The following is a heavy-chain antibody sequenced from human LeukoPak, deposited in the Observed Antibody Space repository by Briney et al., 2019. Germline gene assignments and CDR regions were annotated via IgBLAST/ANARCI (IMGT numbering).Heavy chain of an antibody. D-gene: IGHD3-3*01. V-gene: IGHV3-72*01. CDR1: GVTFSDHY. J-gene: IGHJ3*01. CDR3: TRGWSGGPVYAFDV. Sequence: PGGFLTLSCAVSGVTFSDHYIDWVRQAPGKGLDWVGRSGNKANSNPSEYAASVKGRFTISRDDSKNSLYLQMNSLTTEDTAVYYCTRGWSGGPVYAFDVWGPGTMVTVSS. CDR2: SGNKANSNPS.